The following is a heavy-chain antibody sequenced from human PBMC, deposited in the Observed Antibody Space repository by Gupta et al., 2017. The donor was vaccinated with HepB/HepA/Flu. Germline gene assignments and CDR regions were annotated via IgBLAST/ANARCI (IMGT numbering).Heavy chain of an antibody. CDR3: AKEDDSSGYTLDY. D-gene: IGHD3-22*01. J-gene: IGHJ4*02. CDR1: GFTFSSYG. V-gene: IGHV3-30*18. CDR2: ISYDGSNK. Sequence: QVQLVESGGGVVQPGRSLRLSCAASGFTFSSYGMHWVRQAPGKGLEWVAVISYDGSNKYYADSVKGRFTISRDNSKNTLYLQMNSLRAEDTAVYYCAKEDDSSGYTLDYWGQGTLVTVSS.